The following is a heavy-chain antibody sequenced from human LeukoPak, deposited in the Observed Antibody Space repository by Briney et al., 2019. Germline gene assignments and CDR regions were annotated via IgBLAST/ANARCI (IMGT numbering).Heavy chain of an antibody. V-gene: IGHV4-59*01. CDR3: ARRSLWFGESFGY. D-gene: IGHD3-10*01. CDR1: GGSISSYY. Sequence: SETLSLTCTVSGGSISSYYWSWIRQPPGKGLEWIGYIYYSGSTNYNPSLKSRVTISVDTSKNQFSLKLSSVTAADTAVYYCARRSLWFGESFGYWGQGTLVTVSS. CDR2: IYYSGST. J-gene: IGHJ4*02.